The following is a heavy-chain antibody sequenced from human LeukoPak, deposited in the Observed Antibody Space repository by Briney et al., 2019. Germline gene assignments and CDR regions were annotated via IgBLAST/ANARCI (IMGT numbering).Heavy chain of an antibody. D-gene: IGHD6-6*01. CDR2: ISCRGGST. V-gene: IGHV3-23*01. J-gene: IGHJ4*02. CDR1: GFTLRIYA. Sequence: QPGGSLTLSCAASGFTLRIYAITWFRRSPWKGLEGGSGISCRGGSTYYAASVKGRFTISRDTSNNTLHLQLNSLRAEDTAVYYCATVRSTSFPGNFDYWGQGTLVTVSS. CDR3: ATVRSTSFPGNFDY.